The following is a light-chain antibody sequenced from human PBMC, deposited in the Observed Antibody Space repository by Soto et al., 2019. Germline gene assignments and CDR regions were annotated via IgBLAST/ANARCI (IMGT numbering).Light chain of an antibody. V-gene: IGLV2-23*01. CDR3: CSYAGSSTHVV. Sequence: QSVLTQPASVSGSPGQSITISCTGTSSDVGSYNLVSWYQQHPGKAPKLMIYEGSKRPSGVSNRFSGSKYGNTASLTISGLQAEDEADYYCCSYAGSSTHVVFGGGTKLTVL. CDR1: SSDVGSYNL. J-gene: IGLJ2*01. CDR2: EGS.